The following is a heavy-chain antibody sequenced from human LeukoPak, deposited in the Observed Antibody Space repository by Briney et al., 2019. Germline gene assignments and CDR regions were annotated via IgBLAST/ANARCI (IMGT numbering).Heavy chain of an antibody. CDR3: AKSSRYYYDSSGYYY. Sequence: PGGSLRLSCAASGFTVSSNYMSWVRQAPGKGLEWVSVTYSGGSTYYADSVKGRFTISRDNSKNTLYLQMNSLRAEDTAVYYCAKSSRYYYDSSGYYYWGQGTLVTVSS. CDR1: GFTVSSNY. CDR2: TYSGGST. D-gene: IGHD3-22*01. V-gene: IGHV3-53*01. J-gene: IGHJ4*02.